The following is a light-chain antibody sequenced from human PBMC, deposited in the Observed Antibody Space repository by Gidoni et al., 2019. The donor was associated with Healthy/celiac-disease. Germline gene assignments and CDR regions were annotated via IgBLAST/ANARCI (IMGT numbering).Light chain of an antibody. CDR2: KAS. Sequence: DLQMTQSPSTLSASVGDRVTLPCRASQSISSWLAWYQQKPGKAPKLLIYKASSLESGVPSRFSGSGSGTEFTLTISSLQPDDFATYYCQQYNSYMTFGQGTKVEIK. CDR1: QSISSW. J-gene: IGKJ1*01. CDR3: QQYNSYMT. V-gene: IGKV1-5*03.